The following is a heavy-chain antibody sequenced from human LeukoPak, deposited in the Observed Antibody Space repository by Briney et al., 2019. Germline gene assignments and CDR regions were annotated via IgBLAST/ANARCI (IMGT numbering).Heavy chain of an antibody. J-gene: IGHJ4*02. V-gene: IGHV4-4*07. CDR1: GGSISSYY. CDR3: ARYNYVWGSYANFDY. D-gene: IGHD3-16*01. Sequence: SETLSLTCTVSGGSISSYYWSWIRQPAGKGLEWIGRIYTSGSTNYNPSLKSRVTMSVDTSKNQFSLKLSSVTAADTAVYYCARYNYVWGSYANFDYWGQGTLVTVSS. CDR2: IYTSGST.